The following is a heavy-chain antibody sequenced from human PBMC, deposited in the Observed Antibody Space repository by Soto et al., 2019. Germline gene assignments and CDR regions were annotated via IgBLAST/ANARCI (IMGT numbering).Heavy chain of an antibody. V-gene: IGHV4-59*01. CDR2: MYSSGSS. CDR3: AREWSAFDY. Sequence: SETLSLTCTVSGVSITSYKWSWIRQSPGKGLEWIAYMYSSGSSRYNPSLKSRVTISVDTSKNQYSLKVNSATAADTAVYYCAREWSAFDYWGQGILVTVS. J-gene: IGHJ4*02. D-gene: IGHD2-15*01. CDR1: GVSITSYK.